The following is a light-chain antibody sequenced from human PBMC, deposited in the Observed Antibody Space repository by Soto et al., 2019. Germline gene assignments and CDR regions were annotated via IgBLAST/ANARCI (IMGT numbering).Light chain of an antibody. J-gene: IGKJ1*01. CDR1: QSISSW. CDR2: KAS. CDR3: QQYNSLRT. V-gene: IGKV1-5*03. Sequence: DIQMTQSPSTLSASVGGRATITCRASQSISSWLACYQQKPAKAPKLLIYKASSLESGVRSRYSGSGSGKEFALTISRLQRDDLAAYYWQQYNSLRTFGQGTKVQSK.